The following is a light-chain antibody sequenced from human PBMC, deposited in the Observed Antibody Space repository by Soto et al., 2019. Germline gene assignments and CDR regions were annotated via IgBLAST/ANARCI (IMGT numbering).Light chain of an antibody. V-gene: IGKV3-20*01. CDR2: DVS. CDR1: QSVSSNY. J-gene: IGKJ1*01. CDR3: QQYGISPT. Sequence: DIVLTQSPGTLSLSPGERATLSCRSSQSVSSNYLAWYQQKPDQAPRLVIYDVSGRATGIPDRFSGSGSGTEFTLTISRLEPDDSAVYYCQQYGISPTFGQX.